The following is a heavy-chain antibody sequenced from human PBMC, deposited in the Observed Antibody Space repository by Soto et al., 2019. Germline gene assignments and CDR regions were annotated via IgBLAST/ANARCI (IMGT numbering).Heavy chain of an antibody. Sequence: GASVKVSCKASGYTSTGYYMHWVRQAPGQGLEWMGWINPNSGGTNYAQKFQGWVTMTRDTSISTAYMELSRLRSDDTAVYYCARAIAVAGTYYFDYWGQGTLVTVSS. CDR2: INPNSGGT. CDR3: ARAIAVAGTYYFDY. D-gene: IGHD6-19*01. J-gene: IGHJ4*02. V-gene: IGHV1-2*04. CDR1: GYTSTGYY.